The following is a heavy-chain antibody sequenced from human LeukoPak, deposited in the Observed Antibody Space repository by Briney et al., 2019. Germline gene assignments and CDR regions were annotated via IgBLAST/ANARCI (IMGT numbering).Heavy chain of an antibody. V-gene: IGHV3-53*01. CDR2: IYSGGSA. Sequence: PGGSLRLSCAASGFTVSSNYMSWVRQAPGKGLEWVSVIYSGGSAYYADSVKGRFTISRDNSKNTLYLQMNSLRAEDTAVYYCATRIAVAKWDAFDIWGQGTMVTVPS. J-gene: IGHJ3*02. CDR3: ATRIAVAKWDAFDI. D-gene: IGHD6-19*01. CDR1: GFTVSSNY.